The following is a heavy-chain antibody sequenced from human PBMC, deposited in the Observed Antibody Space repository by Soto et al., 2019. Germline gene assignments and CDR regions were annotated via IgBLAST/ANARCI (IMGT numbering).Heavy chain of an antibody. CDR2: ISSSSSTI. CDR3: ASLDIVVVPAALRGPDWFDP. D-gene: IGHD2-2*03. V-gene: IGHV3-48*02. CDR1: GFTFSSYS. J-gene: IGHJ5*02. Sequence: GGSLRLSCAASGFTFSSYSMNWVRQAPGKGLEWVSYISSSSSTIYYADSVKGRFTISRDNAKNSLYLQMNSLRDEDTAVYYCASLDIVVVPAALRGPDWFDPWGQGTLVTVSS.